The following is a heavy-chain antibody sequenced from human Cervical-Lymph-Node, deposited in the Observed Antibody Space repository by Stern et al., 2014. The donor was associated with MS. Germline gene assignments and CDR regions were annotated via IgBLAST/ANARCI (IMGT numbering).Heavy chain of an antibody. CDR1: GFTFSSYA. J-gene: IGHJ4*02. V-gene: IGHV3-30*04. CDR2: ISYDGSNK. Sequence: VQLVESGGGVVQPGRSLRLSCAASGFTFSSYAMHWVRQAPGKGLEWVAVISYDGSNKYYADSVKGRFTISRDNSKNTLYLQMNSLRAEDTAVYYCRAYCGGDCYSGGPPYFDYWGQGTLVTVSS. D-gene: IGHD2-21*02. CDR3: RAYCGGDCYSGGPPYFDY.